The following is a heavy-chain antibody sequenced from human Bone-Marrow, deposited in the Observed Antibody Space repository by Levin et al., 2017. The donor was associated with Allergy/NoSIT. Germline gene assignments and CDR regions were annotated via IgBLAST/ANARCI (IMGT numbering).Heavy chain of an antibody. CDR3: ARDGGNVWGSYRYSDYYYGLDV. Sequence: PAGGSLRLSCAASGFSFDEYAMNWVRQVPGKGLEWVAGITWNGGSAAYADSVKGRITISRDNAKKFLYLQMDSLRAADTALYYCARDGGNVWGSYRYSDYYYGLDVWGQGTTVTVSS. CDR1: GFSFDEYA. V-gene: IGHV3-20*04. D-gene: IGHD3-16*02. CDR2: ITWNGGSA. J-gene: IGHJ6*02.